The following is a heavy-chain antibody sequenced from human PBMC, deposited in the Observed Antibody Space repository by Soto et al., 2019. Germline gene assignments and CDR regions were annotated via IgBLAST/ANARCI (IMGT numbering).Heavy chain of an antibody. CDR2: INAGNGNA. V-gene: IGHV1-3*01. CDR1: GYTFTSYA. D-gene: IGHD5-12*01. Sequence: ASVKVSCKASGYTFTSYAMHWVHQAPGQRLEWMGWINAGNGNAKYSQKFQGRVTITRDTSASTAYMELSSLRSEDTAVYYCAMVGDSGYDAYYYYGMDVWGQGTTVTVSS. CDR3: AMVGDSGYDAYYYYGMDV. J-gene: IGHJ6*02.